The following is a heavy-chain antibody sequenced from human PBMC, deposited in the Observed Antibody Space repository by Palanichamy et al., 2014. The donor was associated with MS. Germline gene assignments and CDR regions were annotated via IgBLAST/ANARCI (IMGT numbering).Heavy chain of an antibody. CDR3: AKDAGLMVQGLIIKFDDYYGMDF. V-gene: IGHV3-23*04. CDR2: ISASGVTT. J-gene: IGHJ6*02. Sequence: EVQLVESGGGLVQPGGSLRLSCATSGFSFVTYPMTWVRQAPGKGLEWVSSISASGVTTYYADSVKGRFTISRDNSRNTLSLRLTSLSGEDTAVYYCAKDAGLMVQGLIIKFDDYYGMDFWGQGTTVIVSS. D-gene: IGHD3-10*01. CDR1: GFSFVTYP.